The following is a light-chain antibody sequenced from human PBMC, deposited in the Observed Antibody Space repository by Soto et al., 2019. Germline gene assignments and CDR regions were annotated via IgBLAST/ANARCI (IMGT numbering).Light chain of an antibody. V-gene: IGKV3-15*01. CDR3: QQYNNWPPIT. CDR2: DTS. J-gene: IGKJ5*01. Sequence: EIVLTQSPSTLALAPGERATLSCRASQSVSSSYLAWYQQKPGQAPRLLIYDTSTRATGIPARFSGSGSGTEFTLTISSLQSEDFAVYYCQQYNNWPPITFGPGTRLEIK. CDR1: QSVSSSY.